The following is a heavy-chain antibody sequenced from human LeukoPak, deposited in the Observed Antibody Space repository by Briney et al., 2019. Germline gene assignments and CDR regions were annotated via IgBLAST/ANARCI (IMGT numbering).Heavy chain of an antibody. D-gene: IGHD3-10*01. CDR3: ARAPRDLRGYYYGSGSYYLMEPRPHTYFDY. V-gene: IGHV3-66*01. Sequence: TGGSLRLSCAASGFTVSSNYMSWVRQAPGKGLEWVSVIYSGGSTYYADSVKGRFTISRDNSKNTLYLQMNSLRAEDTAVYYCARAPRDLRGYYYGSGSYYLMEPRPHTYFDYWGQGTLVTVSS. CDR1: GFTVSSNY. CDR2: IYSGGST. J-gene: IGHJ4*02.